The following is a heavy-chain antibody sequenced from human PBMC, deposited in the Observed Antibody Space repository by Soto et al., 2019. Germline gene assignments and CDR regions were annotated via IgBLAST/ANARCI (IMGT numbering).Heavy chain of an antibody. V-gene: IGHV3-48*04. CDR2: ISSSSSTI. D-gene: IGHD1-1*01. Sequence: GGSLRLSCAASGFTFSSYSMNWVRQAPGKGLEWVSYISSSSSTINYAESVEGRFIISRDDAKSEVYLQMNNLRAEDSAVYYCARGGLEPFDYWGQGALVTVSS. CDR3: ARGGLEPFDY. CDR1: GFTFSSYS. J-gene: IGHJ4*02.